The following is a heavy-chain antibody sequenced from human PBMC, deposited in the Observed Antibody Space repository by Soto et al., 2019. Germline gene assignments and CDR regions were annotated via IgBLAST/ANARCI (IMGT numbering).Heavy chain of an antibody. CDR1: GFTFSSYS. J-gene: IGHJ4*02. V-gene: IGHV3-21*03. CDR2: ISSSSSYI. CDR3: ARDRGSYAFVF. D-gene: IGHD1-26*01. Sequence: EVQLVESGGGLVKPGGSLRLSCAASGFTFSSYSMNWVRQAPGKGLEWVASISSSSSYIYYADSVKGRFTISRDNAKNSLYLQLNSLRAEDTAVYYCARDRGSYAFVFWGQGTLVTVSS.